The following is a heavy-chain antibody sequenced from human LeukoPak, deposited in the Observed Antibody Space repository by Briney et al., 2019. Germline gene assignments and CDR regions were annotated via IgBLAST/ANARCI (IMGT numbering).Heavy chain of an antibody. D-gene: IGHD2-8*01. CDR1: GFTFSRYA. V-gene: IGHV3-21*01. Sequence: GGSLRLSCAASGFTFSRYAMNWVRQAPEKGLEWVSYISTGGDNTFYADSLKGRFTVSRDNAKNSLFLQMYSLRAEDTAVYYCARSFCTSVSCPKGHYYYVVDVWDQGTTVTASS. CDR3: ARSFCTSVSCPKGHYYYVVDV. J-gene: IGHJ6*02. CDR2: ISTGGDNT.